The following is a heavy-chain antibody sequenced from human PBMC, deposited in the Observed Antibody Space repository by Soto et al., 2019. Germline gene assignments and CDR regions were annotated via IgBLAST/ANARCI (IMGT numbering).Heavy chain of an antibody. D-gene: IGHD1-1*01. V-gene: IGHV3-30-3*01. J-gene: IGHJ4*02. CDR3: ARDWGLEAELDY. CDR2: ISYDGSNK. CDR1: GFTFSSYA. Sequence: QVQLVESGGGVVQPGRSLRLSCAASGFTFSSYAMHWVRQAPGKGLEWVAVISYDGSNKYYADSVKGRFTISRDNSNNTLYLQMNSLRAEDTAVYYCARDWGLEAELDYWGQGTLVTVSS.